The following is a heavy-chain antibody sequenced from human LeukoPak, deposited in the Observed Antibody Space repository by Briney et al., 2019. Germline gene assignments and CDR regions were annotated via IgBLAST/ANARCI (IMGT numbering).Heavy chain of an antibody. CDR2: IYTSGST. Sequence: SETLSLTCAVYGGSFSGYYWSWIRQPPGKGLEWIGRIYTSGSTNYNPSLKSRVTISVDTSKNQFSLKLRSVTAADTAVYYCARQYFLILSLYYFDYWGQGTLVTVSS. J-gene: IGHJ4*02. D-gene: IGHD3-10*02. V-gene: IGHV4-4*08. CDR1: GGSFSGYY. CDR3: ARQYFLILSLYYFDY.